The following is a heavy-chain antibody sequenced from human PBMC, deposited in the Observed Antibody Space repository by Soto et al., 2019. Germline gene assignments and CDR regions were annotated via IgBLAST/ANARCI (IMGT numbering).Heavy chain of an antibody. J-gene: IGHJ4*02. CDR2: SSGSGDYT. Sequence: EVQLLESGGGLVHPGGSLRLSCVASGFTCSSYAMNWVRQAPGKGLEWVSISSGSGDYTKYDDCVKGRFTVSRDNSKYTLYLQLGSLRVEDTAIYYCAKHSRLGIFTGVDQKMLFDSCCQGTLVAVSS. D-gene: IGHD3-9*01. CDR3: AKHSRLGIFTGVDQKMLFDS. CDR1: GFTCSSYA. V-gene: IGHV3-23*01.